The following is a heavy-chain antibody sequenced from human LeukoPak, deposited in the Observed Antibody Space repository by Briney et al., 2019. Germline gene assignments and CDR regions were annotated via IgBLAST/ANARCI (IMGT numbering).Heavy chain of an antibody. CDR3: TRRPYSSSWYYFDY. CDR2: ISSSSSYI. CDR1: GFTFSNYG. V-gene: IGHV3-21*01. D-gene: IGHD6-13*01. Sequence: PGGSLRLSCAASGFTFSNYGVHWVRQAPGKGLEWVSSISSSSSYIYYADSVKGRFTISRDNAKNSLYLQMNSLRVEDTAVYYCTRRPYSSSWYYFDYWGQGTLVTVSS. J-gene: IGHJ4*02.